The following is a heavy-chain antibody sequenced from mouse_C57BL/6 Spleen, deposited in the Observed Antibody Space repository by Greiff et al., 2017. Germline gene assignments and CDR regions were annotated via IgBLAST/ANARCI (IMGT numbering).Heavy chain of an antibody. CDR2: IDPSDSET. CDR3: ARRGIYYGYDEDWYFDV. Sequence: VQLQQPGAELVRPGSSVKLSCKASGYTFTSYWMHWVKQRPIQGLEWIGNIDPSDSETHYNQKFKDKATLTVDKSSSTAYMQLSSLTSEDSAVYYCARRGIYYGYDEDWYFDVWGTGTTVTVSS. D-gene: IGHD2-2*01. V-gene: IGHV1-52*01. J-gene: IGHJ1*03. CDR1: GYTFTSYW.